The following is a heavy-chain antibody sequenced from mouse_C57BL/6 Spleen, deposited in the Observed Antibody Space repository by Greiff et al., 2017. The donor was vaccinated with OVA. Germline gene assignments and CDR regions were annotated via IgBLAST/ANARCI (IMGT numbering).Heavy chain of an antibody. J-gene: IGHJ4*01. CDR2: IWSGGST. Sequence: VQLQESGPGLVQPSQSLSITCTVSGFSLTSYGVHWVRQSPGKGLEWLGVIWSGGSTDYNAAFISRLSISKDNSKSQVFFKMNSLQADDTAIYYCARTRPFPYAMDYWGQGTSVTVSS. CDR3: ARTRPFPYAMDY. V-gene: IGHV2-2*01. CDR1: GFSLTSYG.